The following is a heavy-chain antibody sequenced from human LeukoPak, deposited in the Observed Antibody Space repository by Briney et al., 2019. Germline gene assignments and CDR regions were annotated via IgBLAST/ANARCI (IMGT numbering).Heavy chain of an antibody. Sequence: GGSLRLSCAASGFTFDDYAMHWVRQAPGKGLEWVSLISWDGGSTYYADSMKGRFTISRDNSKNTLYLQMNSLRAEDTAVYYCAKGWGIPIFGVVTNWGQGTLVTVSS. D-gene: IGHD3-3*01. V-gene: IGHV3-43D*03. CDR1: GFTFDDYA. CDR2: ISWDGGST. J-gene: IGHJ4*02. CDR3: AKGWGIPIFGVVTN.